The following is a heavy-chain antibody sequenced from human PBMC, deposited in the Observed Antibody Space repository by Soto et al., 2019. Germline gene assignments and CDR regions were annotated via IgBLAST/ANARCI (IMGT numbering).Heavy chain of an antibody. CDR3: GGGSVRGIQEYGFDT. D-gene: IGHD3-16*01. J-gene: IGHJ3*02. CDR1: GGTFSSYA. Sequence: ASVKVSCKASGGTFSSYAISWVRQAPGQGLEWMGGIIPILGIANYAQKFQGRVTITADKSTSTAYMELSSLRSEDTAGDCGGGGSVRGIQEYGFDTWGQGTMVTVSS. V-gene: IGHV1-69*10. CDR2: IIPILGIA.